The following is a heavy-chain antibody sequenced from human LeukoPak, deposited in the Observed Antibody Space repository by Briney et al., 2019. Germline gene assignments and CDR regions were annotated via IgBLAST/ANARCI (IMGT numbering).Heavy chain of an antibody. CDR3: TTFLTP. J-gene: IGHJ5*02. CDR1: GFTFGKAW. V-gene: IGHV3-15*01. Sequence: GGSLTPFCALSGFTFGKAWMSWVRQAPGKRLEWVGRITSNTDGETKDYAAAGKGRFTISRDDSKNTLYLQMNSLKTEDTAVYFCTTFLTPRSQGSLVTVSS. CDR2: ITSNTDGETK.